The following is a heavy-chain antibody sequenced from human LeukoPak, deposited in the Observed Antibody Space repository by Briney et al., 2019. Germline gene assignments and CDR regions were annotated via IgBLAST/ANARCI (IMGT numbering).Heavy chain of an antibody. CDR1: GFTFSSYD. D-gene: IGHD6-19*01. CDR2: ISYDGSYK. V-gene: IGHV3-30*18. Sequence: GGSLRVSCAASGFTFSSYDMHWVRQAPGKGLEWVAVISYDGSYKYSADSVKGRFTISRDNSKNTLYLQMSSLRAEDTAVYYCAKVVAVAQFDYWGQGTLVTVSS. CDR3: AKVVAVAQFDY. J-gene: IGHJ4*02.